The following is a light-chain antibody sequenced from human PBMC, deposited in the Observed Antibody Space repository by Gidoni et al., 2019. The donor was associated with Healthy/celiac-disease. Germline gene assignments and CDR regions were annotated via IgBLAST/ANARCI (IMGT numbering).Light chain of an antibody. V-gene: IGKV3-15*01. Sequence: EIVMTHSPATLSVSPGERATLSCRASQSVSSNLAWYQQKPGQAPRPLIYGASTRATGIPARFSGSGSGTEFTLTISSLQSEDFAVYYCQQYNNWPPSTFXGXTKVEIK. CDR1: QSVSSN. CDR2: GAS. J-gene: IGKJ4*01. CDR3: QQYNNWPPST.